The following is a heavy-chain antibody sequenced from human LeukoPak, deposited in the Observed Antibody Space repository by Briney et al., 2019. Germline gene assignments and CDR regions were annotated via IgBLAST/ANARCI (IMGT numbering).Heavy chain of an antibody. J-gene: IGHJ4*02. CDR2: ISAYNGNT. CDR3: ARDSSGYSPRYFDY. Sequence: GASVTVSCKASGYTFTSYGISWVRQAPGQGLEWMGWISAYNGNTNYAQKLQGRVTMTTDTSTSTAYMELRSLRSDDTAAYYCARDSSGYSPRYFDYWGQGTLVTVSS. CDR1: GYTFTSYG. D-gene: IGHD3-22*01. V-gene: IGHV1-18*01.